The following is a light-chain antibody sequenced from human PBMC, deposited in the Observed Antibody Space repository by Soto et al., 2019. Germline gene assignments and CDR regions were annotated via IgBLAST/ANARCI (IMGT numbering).Light chain of an antibody. J-gene: IGLJ2*01. V-gene: IGLV4-69*01. CDR1: SGHSNYA. Sequence: QLVLTQSPSASASLGASVKLTCTLSSGHSNYAIAWHQQQSEKGPRYLMKLNSDGSHSKGDGLPDRFSGSSSGAERFISISSLESEDESDYSCQTWGSGIVVFGGGTKLTVL. CDR3: QTWGSGIVV. CDR2: LNSDGSH.